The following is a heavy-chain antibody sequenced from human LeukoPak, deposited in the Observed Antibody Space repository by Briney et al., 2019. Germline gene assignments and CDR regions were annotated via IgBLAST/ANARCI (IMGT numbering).Heavy chain of an antibody. CDR3: ARVKVLRFLEWFPDF. V-gene: IGHV4-31*03. Sequence: PSQTLSLTCSVFGSSVSSDEYYWSWVRQHPGKGLEWIGYVYYSGSSYYIPSLESRITMSVEVSKNQFSLELRSVTAADTAVYYCARVKVLRFLEWFPDFWGQGALVTVSS. J-gene: IGHJ4*02. D-gene: IGHD3-3*01. CDR2: VYYSGSS. CDR1: GSSVSSDEYY.